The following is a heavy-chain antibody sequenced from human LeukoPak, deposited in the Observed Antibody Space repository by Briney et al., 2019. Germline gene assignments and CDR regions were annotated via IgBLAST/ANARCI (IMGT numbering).Heavy chain of an antibody. CDR2: IQYDGSNK. CDR1: GFTFSSYG. CDR3: TRRGAVAGTLDY. Sequence: GGSLRLSCAASGFTFSSYGMHWVRQAPGKGLEWVAFIQYDGSNKYYADSVKGRFTISRDNSKNTLYLQMNSLRVEDSAVYYCTRRGAVAGTLDYWGQRTLVTVSS. V-gene: IGHV3-30*02. J-gene: IGHJ4*02. D-gene: IGHD6-19*01.